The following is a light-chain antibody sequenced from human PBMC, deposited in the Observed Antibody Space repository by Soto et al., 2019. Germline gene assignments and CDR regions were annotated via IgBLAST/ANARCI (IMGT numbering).Light chain of an antibody. CDR1: QSVSSY. J-gene: IGKJ3*01. V-gene: IGKV3-15*01. CDR2: GAS. CDR3: QLHNHLPDP. Sequence: GERATLSCRASQSVSSYLAWYQQKPGQAPRLLIYGASTRATDVPARFSGIASGTEFTLSICSLHFEDFALYYSQLHNHLPDPFAHGTTVD.